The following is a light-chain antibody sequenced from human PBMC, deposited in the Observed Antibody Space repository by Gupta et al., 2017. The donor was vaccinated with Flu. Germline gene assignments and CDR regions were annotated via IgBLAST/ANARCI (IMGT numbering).Light chain of an antibody. CDR1: QSISSY. V-gene: IGKV1-39*01. CDR3: QQSYSTPYN. CDR2: AAS. J-gene: IGKJ2*01. Sequence: DIQMTQSPSSLSASVGDRVTITCRASQSISSYLNWYQQKPGKAPKLLIYAASRLQSGVPSRFSGSGSGTDFTLTISRLQPEDFATYYCQQSYSTPYNFGQGTKVEIK.